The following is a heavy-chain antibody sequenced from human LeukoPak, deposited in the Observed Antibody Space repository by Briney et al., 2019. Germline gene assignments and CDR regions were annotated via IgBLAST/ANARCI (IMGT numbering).Heavy chain of an antibody. J-gene: IGHJ2*01. D-gene: IGHD6-13*01. CDR2: IISSSSRI. CDR1: GFTFSSYT. V-gene: IGHV3-23*01. Sequence: GGSLRLSCAASGFTFSSYTMMWVRQAPGKGLEYVSSIISSSSRIFYADSVKGRFTISRDNSKNTLYLQMNSLRAEDTAVYYCAKTAAAGTRWYFDLWGRGTLVTVSS. CDR3: AKTAAAGTRWYFDL.